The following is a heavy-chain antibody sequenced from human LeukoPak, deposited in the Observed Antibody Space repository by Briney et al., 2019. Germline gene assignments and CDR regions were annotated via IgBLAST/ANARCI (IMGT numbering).Heavy chain of an antibody. J-gene: IGHJ4*02. CDR2: INPSGGSA. CDR1: GYTFINYY. CDR3: ARPVDTASLVN. Sequence: ALVKVSCKASGYTFINYYMHWVRQAPGQGLEWMGIINPSGGSAYYAQKFQGRVTMTSDVSTSTFHMELSSLRSEDTAVYYCARPVDTASLVNWGQGTLVTVSS. V-gene: IGHV1-46*01. D-gene: IGHD5-18*01.